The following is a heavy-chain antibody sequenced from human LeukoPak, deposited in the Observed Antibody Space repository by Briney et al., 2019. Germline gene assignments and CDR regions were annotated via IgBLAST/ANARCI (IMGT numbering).Heavy chain of an antibody. CDR3: ARVRGYDILTGYFDY. D-gene: IGHD3-9*01. CDR2: IYYSGST. Sequence: SETLSLTCTVSGGSISRYYWSWIGQPPGKGLEGIGYIYYSGSTNYNPSLKSRVTISVDTSTNQFSLKLSSVTAADTAVYYCARVRGYDILTGYFDYWGQGTLVTVSS. V-gene: IGHV4-59*01. J-gene: IGHJ4*02. CDR1: GGSISRYY.